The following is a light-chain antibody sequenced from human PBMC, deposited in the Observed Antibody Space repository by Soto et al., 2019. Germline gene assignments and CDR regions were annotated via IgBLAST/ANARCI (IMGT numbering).Light chain of an antibody. CDR1: QGISSW. Sequence: DIQMTQSQSSVSASGGDRVTITCRASQGISSWLAWYQQKPRKAPKLLTYAAFSLQSGVLSRFSGSEPGTDFTPASSSLQPEDFATYYCQQANSFPFTFRPGTKGDIK. V-gene: IGKV1-12*01. CDR3: QQANSFPFT. CDR2: AAF. J-gene: IGKJ3*01.